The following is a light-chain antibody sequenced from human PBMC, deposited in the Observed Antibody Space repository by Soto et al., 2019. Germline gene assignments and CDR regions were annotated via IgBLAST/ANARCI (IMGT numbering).Light chain of an antibody. CDR3: QQNYSIPIT. J-gene: IGKJ5*01. CDR2: GAS. V-gene: IGKV1-39*01. Sequence: DIQMTQSPSSLSSSIGYRFTITCRASQSISTSLNWYHQKPGKAPDLLIYGASSLQSGATSRFTGSGSGTDFTLTISDLQREDFATYYCQQNYSIPITFGQGTRLEIK. CDR1: QSISTS.